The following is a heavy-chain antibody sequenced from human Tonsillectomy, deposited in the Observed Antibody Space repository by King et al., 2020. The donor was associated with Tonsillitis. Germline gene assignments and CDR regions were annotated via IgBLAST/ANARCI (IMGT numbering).Heavy chain of an antibody. J-gene: IGHJ5*02. V-gene: IGHV1-2*02. CDR3: ARDYCTNGVCSWFDP. D-gene: IGHD2-8*01. CDR1: GYTFSGYY. CDR2: INPNSGGT. Sequence: VQLVESGAEVKKPGASVNVSCKASGYTFSGYYMHWVRQAPGQGLEWMGCINPNSGGTNYAQKFQGSVTLTRDTSISTAYMELSRLRSDDTAVYYCARDYCTNGVCSWFDPWGQGTLVTVSS.